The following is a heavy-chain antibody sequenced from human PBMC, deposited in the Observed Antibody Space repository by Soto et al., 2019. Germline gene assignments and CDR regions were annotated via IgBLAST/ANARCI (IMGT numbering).Heavy chain of an antibody. Sequence: ASVKVSCKASGYTFSTYGITWVRQAPGQGLEWVAWISVHTGDTKYAQKLQGRVTLTTDTFTTTAYMELRGLTSDDTAIYYCARARAEYSSSFSYYFDSWGQGTLVTVSS. J-gene: IGHJ4*02. CDR3: ARARAEYSSSFSYYFDS. V-gene: IGHV1-18*01. CDR2: ISVHTGDT. CDR1: GYTFSTYG. D-gene: IGHD6-6*01.